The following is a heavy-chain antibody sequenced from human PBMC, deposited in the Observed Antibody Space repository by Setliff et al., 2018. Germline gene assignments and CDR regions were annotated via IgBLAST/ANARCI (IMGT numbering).Heavy chain of an antibody. D-gene: IGHD3-9*01. CDR2: INTNTGNP. V-gene: IGHV7-4-1*02. CDR3: ARGQDDIWYLGLYYYGMDP. CDR1: GYTFTSYA. J-gene: IGHJ5*02. Sequence: GASVKVSCKASGYTFTSYAMNWVRQAPGQGLEWMGWINTNTGNPTYAQGFTGRFVFSLDTSVSTAYLQISSLKAEDTAVYYGARGQDDIWYLGLYYYGMDPWGRELWSPSPQ.